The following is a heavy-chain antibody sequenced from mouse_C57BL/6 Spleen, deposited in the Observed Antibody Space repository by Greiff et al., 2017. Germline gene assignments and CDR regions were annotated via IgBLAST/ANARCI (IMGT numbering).Heavy chain of an antibody. D-gene: IGHD2-1*01. CDR2: IHPNSGST. J-gene: IGHJ4*01. Sequence: PGQGLEWIGMIHPNSGSTNYNEKFKSKATLTVDKSSSTAYLKLSSLTSEDSAVYFCSRGDGNLYFYAM. V-gene: IGHV1-64*01. CDR3: SRGDGNLYFYAM.